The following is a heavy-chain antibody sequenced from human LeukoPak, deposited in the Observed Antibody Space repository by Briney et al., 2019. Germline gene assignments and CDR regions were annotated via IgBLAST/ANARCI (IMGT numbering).Heavy chain of an antibody. CDR2: INQDASVR. V-gene: IGHV3-7*01. J-gene: IGHJ4*02. Sequence: GGSLRLSCAASGFTFSSYAMSWVRQAPEKGLEFVANINQDASVRNYMDSLKGRCTISRDNAKKSVYLEINSLRADDTAVYYCARDPGSSSFDLWGQGALVTVSS. CDR3: ARDPGSSSFDL. D-gene: IGHD6-13*01. CDR1: GFTFSSYA.